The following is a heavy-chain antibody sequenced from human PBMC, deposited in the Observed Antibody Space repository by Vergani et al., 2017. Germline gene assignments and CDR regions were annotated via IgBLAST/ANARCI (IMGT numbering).Heavy chain of an antibody. CDR1: GFAFSSYA. Sequence: EVQLLESGGGLVQPGGSLRLSCAASGFAFSSYAMSWVRQAPGKGLEWVSAISGSGVSTYYADSVKGRFTISRDNSKNTLYLQMNSLRAEDTAVYYCAKGGYGSGSAHFDYWGQGTLVTVSS. CDR2: ISGSGVST. J-gene: IGHJ4*02. D-gene: IGHD3-10*01. CDR3: AKGGYGSGSAHFDY. V-gene: IGHV3-23*01.